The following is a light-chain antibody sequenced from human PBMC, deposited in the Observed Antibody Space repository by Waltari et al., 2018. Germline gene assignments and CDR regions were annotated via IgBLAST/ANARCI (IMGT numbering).Light chain of an antibody. CDR3: SSYAGSSKGV. CDR1: SSVVGNYKP. J-gene: IGLJ2*01. CDR2: AVS. V-gene: IGLV2-23*02. Sequence: QSARTQPAPVSGSPGQSSTISCTGTSSVVGNYKPVSWYQHHPGKAPKLLIYAVSQRPSGVSDRFSGSTSGDMASLTISGLQPEDEAEYFCSSYAGSSKGVFGGGTKVTVL.